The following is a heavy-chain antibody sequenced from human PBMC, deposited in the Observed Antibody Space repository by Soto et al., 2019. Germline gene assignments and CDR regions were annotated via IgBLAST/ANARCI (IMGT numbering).Heavy chain of an antibody. V-gene: IGHV1-8*01. D-gene: IGHD2-15*01. J-gene: IGHJ5*02. CDR2: MNPNSGNT. CDR1: GYTFTSYD. Sequence: QVQLVQSGAEVKKPGASVKVSCKASGYTFTSYDINWVRQATGQGLEWMGWMNPNSGNTGYAQKFQGRVTMTRNTAISTDYMELRRLRSEDAAVYYCARGLRYCSGGSCYYWFDPWGQGTLVTVSS. CDR3: ARGLRYCSGGSCYYWFDP.